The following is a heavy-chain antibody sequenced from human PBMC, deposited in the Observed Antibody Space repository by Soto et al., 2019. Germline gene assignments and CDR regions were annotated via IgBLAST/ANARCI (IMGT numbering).Heavy chain of an antibody. D-gene: IGHD3-3*01. J-gene: IGHJ4*02. Sequence: ASVKVSCTASGDTFNNYAISWVLQAPGQGLQWMGGIIPIYDSPSYAQGSHNRVTITADRSTSTAHLELNGLTSEDTAVYYCAASTFLSGVSGYFHLDFWGQGTLVTVSS. CDR1: GDTFNNYA. CDR2: IIPIYDSP. CDR3: AASTFLSGVSGYFHLDF. V-gene: IGHV1-69*06.